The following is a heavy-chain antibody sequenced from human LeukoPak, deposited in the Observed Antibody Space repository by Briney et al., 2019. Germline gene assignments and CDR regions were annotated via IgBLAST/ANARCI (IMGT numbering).Heavy chain of an antibody. D-gene: IGHD3-22*01. V-gene: IGHV1-2*02. J-gene: IGHJ4*02. Sequence: ASVKVSCKASGYTFTCYYMHWVRQAPGQGLEWMGWINPNSGGTNYAQKFQGRVTMTKDTSISTAYMEMRRLRSDDTAVYYCARKENYYDSNHYSEYGGQGTLVTVSS. CDR2: INPNSGGT. CDR1: GYTFTCYY. CDR3: ARKENYYDSNHYSEY.